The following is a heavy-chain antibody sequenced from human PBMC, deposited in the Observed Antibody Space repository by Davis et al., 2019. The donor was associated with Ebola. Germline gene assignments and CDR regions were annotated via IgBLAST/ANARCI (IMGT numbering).Heavy chain of an antibody. CDR1: GFIFSNVW. V-gene: IGHV3-7*01. CDR3: ARDHYDFWVGNYGYFDS. Sequence: GESLKISCAASGFIFSNVWMTWVRQVPGKGLEWVANIKQDGSDRFYVDSVKGRFTISRDNANNSLFLQMNSLRAEDTAVYYCARDHYDFWVGNYGYFDSWGQGTLVTVSS. D-gene: IGHD3-3*01. J-gene: IGHJ4*02. CDR2: IKQDGSDR.